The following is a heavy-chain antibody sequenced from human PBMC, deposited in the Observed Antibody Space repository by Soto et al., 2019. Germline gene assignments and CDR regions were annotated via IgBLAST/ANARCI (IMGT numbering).Heavy chain of an antibody. J-gene: IGHJ6*02. CDR3: ARDLRFLEWLLYSGYYYGMDV. D-gene: IGHD3-3*01. CDR2: INPSGGST. CDR1: GYTFTSYG. V-gene: IGHV1-46*01. Sequence: ASVKVSCKASGYTFTSYGISWVRQAPGQGLEWMGIINPSGGSTSYAQKFQGRVTMTRDTSTSTVYMELSSLRSEDTAVYYCARDLRFLEWLLYSGYYYGMDVWGQ.